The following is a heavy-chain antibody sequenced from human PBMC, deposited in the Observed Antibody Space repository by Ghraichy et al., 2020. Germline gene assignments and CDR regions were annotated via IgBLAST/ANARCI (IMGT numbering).Heavy chain of an antibody. D-gene: IGHD1-1*01. J-gene: IGHJ3*01. CDR2: INTDSGYT. Sequence: ASVKVSCRVSGYPFTDYGVTWVRQAPGQRLEWVGWINTDSGYTTYAQKFQGRVSMTRDKYTNTAYMELWSLRSDDVGVYYCVRDLERATYAFDLWGRGTMVTVSS. CDR1: GYPFTDYG. CDR3: VRDLERATYAFDL. V-gene: IGHV1-18*03.